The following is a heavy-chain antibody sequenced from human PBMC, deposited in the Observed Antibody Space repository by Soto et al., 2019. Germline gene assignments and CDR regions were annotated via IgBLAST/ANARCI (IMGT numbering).Heavy chain of an antibody. J-gene: IGHJ4*02. V-gene: IGHV4-31*03. CDR2: IYYSGST. Sequence: QVQLQESGPGLVKPSQTLSLTCTVSGGSISSGGYYWSWIRQHPGKGLEWIGYIYYSGSTYYNPSLQRRVTLSVDTSKNQFALKLSSVTAADTAVYYCARDGGRIAAAGTGDYFDYWGQGTLVTVSS. CDR1: GGSISSGGYY. CDR3: ARDGGRIAAAGTGDYFDY. D-gene: IGHD6-13*01.